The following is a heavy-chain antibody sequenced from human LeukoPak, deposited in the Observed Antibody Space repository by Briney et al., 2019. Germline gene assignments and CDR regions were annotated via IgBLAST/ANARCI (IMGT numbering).Heavy chain of an antibody. J-gene: IGHJ4*02. Sequence: ASVKVSCKASGYTFTSYYMHWVRQAPGQGLEWMGIINPSGGSTSYAQKFQGRVTMTRDTSTSTVYMELSSLRSEDTAVYYCARARGYYYDSSGYHHYYFDYWAREPWSPPTQ. D-gene: IGHD3-22*01. CDR1: GYTFTSYY. CDR2: INPSGGST. CDR3: ARARGYYYDSSGYHHYYFDY. V-gene: IGHV1-46*01.